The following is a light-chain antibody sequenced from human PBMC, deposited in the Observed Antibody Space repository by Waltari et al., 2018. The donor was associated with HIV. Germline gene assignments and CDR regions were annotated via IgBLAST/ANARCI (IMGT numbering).Light chain of an antibody. Sequence: QSVLTQPTSASGTPGPTITISCSGNIHNIGSNPVTWYQQFSVAAPKLLILSNNQPPSGLPAQFSVSKFGSAASLAISGLHSDDDAIYHWATWDDTLSGPLFGGGTKLTVL. CDR3: ATWDDTLSGPL. V-gene: IGLV1-44*01. CDR2: SNN. J-gene: IGLJ3*02. CDR1: IHNIGSNP.